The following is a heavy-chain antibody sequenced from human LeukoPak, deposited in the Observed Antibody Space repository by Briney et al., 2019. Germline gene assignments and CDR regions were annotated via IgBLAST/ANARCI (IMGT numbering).Heavy chain of an antibody. CDR1: GGSISISGYY. J-gene: IGHJ5*02. CDR2: IYYSGSS. D-gene: IGHD6-25*01. CDR3: ARHLRGAGKWFDP. V-gene: IGHV4-39*01. Sequence: SETLSLTCIVSGGSISISGYYWDRIRQPPGKGLEWIGSIYYSGSSYYNPSLESRVTLAVDTPKNQFSLKLTSVTAADTGVYYCARHLRGAGKWFDPWGQGNLVTVSS.